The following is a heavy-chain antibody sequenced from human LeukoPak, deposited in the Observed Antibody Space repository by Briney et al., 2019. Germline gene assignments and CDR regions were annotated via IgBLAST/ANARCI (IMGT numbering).Heavy chain of an antibody. Sequence: WGSLRLSCAASGFTFSSYGMHWVRQAPGKRLEWVAFIRYDGSNKYYADSVKGRFTISRDNSKNTLYLQMNSLRAEDTAVYYCAKDQDDYYYDSSGSLHWGQGTLVTVSS. J-gene: IGHJ1*01. D-gene: IGHD3-22*01. V-gene: IGHV3-30*02. CDR3: AKDQDDYYYDSSGSLH. CDR1: GFTFSSYG. CDR2: IRYDGSNK.